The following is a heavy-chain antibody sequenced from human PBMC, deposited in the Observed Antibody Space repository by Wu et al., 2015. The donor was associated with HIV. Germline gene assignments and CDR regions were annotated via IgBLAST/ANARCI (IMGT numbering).Heavy chain of an antibody. Sequence: QVQLVQSGPEVKKPGSSVRVSCKASGGTFSSYAFSWVRQAPGQGLEWMGGINPYRGDTKTSQKFQGRVTMTRDTSISTAYMELSRLTSDDTAVYYCARDSTDTVATFLPYWGQGTLVTVSS. CDR3: ARDSTDTVATFLPY. CDR1: GGTFSSYA. CDR2: INPYRGDT. D-gene: IGHD5-12*01. V-gene: IGHV1-2*02. J-gene: IGHJ4*02.